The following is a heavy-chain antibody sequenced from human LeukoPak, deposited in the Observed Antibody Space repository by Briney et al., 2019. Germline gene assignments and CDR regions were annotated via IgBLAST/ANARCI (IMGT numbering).Heavy chain of an antibody. V-gene: IGHV3-23*01. CDR3: AKYGSSRLTGFY. Sequence: GGSLRLSCAASKFTVSSKYMSWVRQAPGKGLEWVSAISGSGGSTYYADSVKGRFTISRDNSKNTLYLQMNSLRAEDTAVYYCAKYGSSRLTGFYWGQGALVTVSS. CDR2: ISGSGGST. J-gene: IGHJ4*02. CDR1: KFTVSSKY. D-gene: IGHD6-6*01.